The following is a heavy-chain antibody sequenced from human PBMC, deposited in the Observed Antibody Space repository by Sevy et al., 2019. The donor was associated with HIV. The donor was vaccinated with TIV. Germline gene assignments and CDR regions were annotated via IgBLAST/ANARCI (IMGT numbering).Heavy chain of an antibody. CDR2: ISDTGTST. J-gene: IGHJ4*02. CDR1: GFTFSTDS. Sequence: GGSLRLSCAASGFTFSTDSMTWVHQAPGKGLEWVSAISDTGTSTYYTDSVEGRFTISRDNSKSTVYLHMNSLRAEDTALYYCARFAGDFPHFDFWGQGTLVTVSS. V-gene: IGHV3-23*01. D-gene: IGHD7-27*01. CDR3: ARFAGDFPHFDF.